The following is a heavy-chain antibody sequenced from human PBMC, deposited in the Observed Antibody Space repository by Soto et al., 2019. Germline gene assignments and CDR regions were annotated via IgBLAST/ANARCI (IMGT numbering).Heavy chain of an antibody. CDR3: ARDKITCLFDY. CDR2: INHSGST. Sequence: QVQLQQWGAGLLKPSETLSLTCAVYGGSFSGYYWTWIRQPPGTGLEWIGEINHSGSTNYNPSLKSRVTISVDTSKNQFSLKLTSVTAANTAVYYCARDKITCLFDYWGQGTLVPVSS. J-gene: IGHJ4*02. CDR1: GGSFSGYY. V-gene: IGHV4-34*01. D-gene: IGHD3-10*01.